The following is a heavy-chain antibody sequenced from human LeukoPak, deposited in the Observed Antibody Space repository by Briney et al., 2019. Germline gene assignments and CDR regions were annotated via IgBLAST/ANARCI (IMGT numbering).Heavy chain of an antibody. Sequence: GRSLRLSCAASGFTFDDYAMHWVRQAPGKGLEWVSGISWNSGSIGYADSVKGRFTTSRDNAKNSLYLQMNSLRAEDTALYYCAKGTYYYDSSGLFDYWGQGTLVTVSS. J-gene: IGHJ4*02. D-gene: IGHD3-22*01. CDR3: AKGTYYYDSSGLFDY. CDR1: GFTFDDYA. CDR2: ISWNSGSI. V-gene: IGHV3-9*01.